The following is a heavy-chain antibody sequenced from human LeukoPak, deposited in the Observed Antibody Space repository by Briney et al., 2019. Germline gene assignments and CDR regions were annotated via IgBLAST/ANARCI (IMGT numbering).Heavy chain of an antibody. CDR2: ISGGVGST. D-gene: IGHD3-16*01. Sequence: PGGSLRLSCAASGFTVSSNYMSWVRQAPGKGLEWVSGISGGVGSTYYADSVRGRFTISRDNSKNTLYLQLNSLRGEDTALYYCAKVVGDTPYYFDYWGQGTLVTVSS. V-gene: IGHV3-23*01. CDR1: GFTVSSNY. J-gene: IGHJ4*02. CDR3: AKVVGDTPYYFDY.